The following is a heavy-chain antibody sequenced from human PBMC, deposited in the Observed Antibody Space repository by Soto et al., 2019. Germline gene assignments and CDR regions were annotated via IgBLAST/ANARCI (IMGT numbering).Heavy chain of an antibody. D-gene: IGHD3-3*01. CDR3: AKDSTSGYPTDYFDY. CDR1: GFTFSSYG. V-gene: IGHV3-30*18. CDR2: ISYDGSNK. Sequence: GGSLRLSCAASGFTFSSYGMHWVRQAPGKGLEWVAVISYDGSNKYYADSVKGRFTISRDNSKNTLYLQMNSLRAEDTAVYYCAKDSTSGYPTDYFDYWGQGTLVTVSS. J-gene: IGHJ4*02.